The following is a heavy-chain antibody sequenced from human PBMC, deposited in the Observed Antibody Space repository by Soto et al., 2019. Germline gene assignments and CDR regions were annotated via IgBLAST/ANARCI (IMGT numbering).Heavy chain of an antibody. D-gene: IGHD3-3*01. Sequence: SGSLSISCTVCGGSVSSGSYYWSWIRQPPGKGLEYIGYLYYSGSTNYNPSLKSRVTISVDTPKNQFSLKLTSVTAADTAIYYCARGQAFWTGYYRMPYYFDYWGQGTLVTVSS. CDR1: GGSVSSGSYY. CDR3: ARGQAFWTGYYRMPYYFDY. CDR2: LYYSGST. J-gene: IGHJ4*02. V-gene: IGHV4-61*01.